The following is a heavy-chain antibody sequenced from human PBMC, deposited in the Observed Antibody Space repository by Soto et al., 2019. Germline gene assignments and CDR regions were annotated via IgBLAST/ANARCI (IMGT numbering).Heavy chain of an antibody. CDR2: IYYSGST. V-gene: IGHV4-59*01. CDR1: GDSINSYD. CDR3: ARDRAALLK. J-gene: IGHJ4*02. Sequence: PSETLSLTCTVSGDSINSYDWSWIRQPPGKGLEWIGHIYYSGSTNYNPSLKSRVTISVDTSKNQFSLRLTSVTAADTAVYYCARDRAALLKWGQGTLVTVSS. D-gene: IGHD6-6*01.